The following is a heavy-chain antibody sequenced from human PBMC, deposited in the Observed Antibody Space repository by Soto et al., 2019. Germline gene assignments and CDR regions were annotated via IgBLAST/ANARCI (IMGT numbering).Heavy chain of an antibody. Sequence: GGSLRLSCAASGFTFSNAWMSWVRQAPGKGLEWVGRIKSKTDGGTTDYAAPVKGRFTISRDDSKNTLYLQMNSLKTEDTAVYYCTTDGYSSGWAFDYWGQGTLVTVSS. CDR1: GFTFSNAW. J-gene: IGHJ4*02. D-gene: IGHD6-19*01. CDR3: TTDGYSSGWAFDY. CDR2: IKSKTDGGTT. V-gene: IGHV3-15*01.